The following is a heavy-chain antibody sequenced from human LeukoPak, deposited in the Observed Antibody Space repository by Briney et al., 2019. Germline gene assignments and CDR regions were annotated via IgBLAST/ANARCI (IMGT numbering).Heavy chain of an antibody. CDR3: ARCPDFDWLSPTDLGMDV. Sequence: EASVKVSCKASGYTFTSYGISWVRQAPGQGLEWMGWISAYNGNTNYAQKLQGRVTMTTDTSTSTAYMELRSLRSDDAAVYYCARCPDFDWLSPTDLGMDVWGQGTTVTVSS. CDR1: GYTFTSYG. J-gene: IGHJ6*02. D-gene: IGHD3-9*01. V-gene: IGHV1-18*01. CDR2: ISAYNGNT.